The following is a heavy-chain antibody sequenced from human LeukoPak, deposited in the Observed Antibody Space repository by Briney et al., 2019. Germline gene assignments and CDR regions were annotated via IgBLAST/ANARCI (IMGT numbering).Heavy chain of an antibody. D-gene: IGHD2-15*01. CDR2: IDWNGDAS. CDR3: ARDLIATWYSLAY. CDR1: GLSNSYYG. J-gene: IGHJ4*02. Sequence: GGSLRLSCVGSGLSNSYYGMSWVRQAPGKGLEWVAGIDWNGDASSYSDSVKGRFTISRDNAENSLYLEMNSLRDDDTALYFCARDLIATWYSLAYWGQGTLVTVSS. V-gene: IGHV3-20*04.